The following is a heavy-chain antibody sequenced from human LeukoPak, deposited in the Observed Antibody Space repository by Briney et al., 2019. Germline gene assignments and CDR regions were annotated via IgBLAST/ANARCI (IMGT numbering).Heavy chain of an antibody. Sequence: SVKVSCRASGGTFSSYAISWVRQAPGQGLEWMGRIIPILGIANYAQKFQGRVTITADKSTSTAYMELSSLRSEDTAVYYCARPGGGYCSGGSCYDYWGQGTLVTVSS. CDR3: ARPGGGYCSGGSCYDY. D-gene: IGHD2-15*01. V-gene: IGHV1-69*04. CDR2: IIPILGIA. J-gene: IGHJ4*02. CDR1: GGTFSSYA.